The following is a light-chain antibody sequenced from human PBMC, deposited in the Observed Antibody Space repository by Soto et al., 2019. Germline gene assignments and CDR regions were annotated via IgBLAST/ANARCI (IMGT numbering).Light chain of an antibody. CDR1: QSVSSN. V-gene: IGKV3-15*01. CDR2: GAS. Sequence: ELVLTQSPGTLSLSPVEGATLSCRASQSVSSNLAWYQQKPGQAPRLLIYGASTRATGIPARFSGSGSGTEFTLTISSLQSEDFAVYYCQQYNNWPSWTFGQGTKVDIK. J-gene: IGKJ1*01. CDR3: QQYNNWPSWT.